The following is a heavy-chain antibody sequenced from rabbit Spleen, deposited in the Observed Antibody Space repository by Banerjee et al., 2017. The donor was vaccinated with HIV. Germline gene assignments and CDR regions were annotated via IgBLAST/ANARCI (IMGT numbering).Heavy chain of an antibody. CDR1: GFSFSSSYY. CDR2: IYTGNGKN. Sequence: QEQLEESGGDLVKPGASLTLTCTASGFSFSSSYYMCWVRQAPGKGLEWIACIYTGNGKNYYASWAKGRFTISKTSSTTVTLQLTSLTAADTATYFCARDDGSSFSSYGMDLWGQGTLVTVS. D-gene: IGHD8-1*01. V-gene: IGHV1S45*01. J-gene: IGHJ6*01. CDR3: ARDDGSSFSSYGMDL.